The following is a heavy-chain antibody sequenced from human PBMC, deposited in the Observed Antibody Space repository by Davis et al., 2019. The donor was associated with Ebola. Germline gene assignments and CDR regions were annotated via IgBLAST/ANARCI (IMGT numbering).Heavy chain of an antibody. V-gene: IGHV3-23*01. D-gene: IGHD4-23*01. CDR2: ISLSPCIPI. CDR3: ATGSENFWELLID. CDR1: GFTFSNCW. Sequence: PGGSLRLSCATSGFTFSNCWMSWVRQAPGKGPEWLSTISLSPCIPIYYADSVKGRFTISKDYSKNTLFLQMNSLRVEDTALYYCATGSENFWELLIDWGQGTLVTVSS. J-gene: IGHJ1*01.